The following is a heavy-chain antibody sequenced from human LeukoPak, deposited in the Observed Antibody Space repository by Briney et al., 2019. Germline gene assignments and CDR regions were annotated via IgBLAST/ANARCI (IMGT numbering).Heavy chain of an antibody. CDR3: TTHSVAVTGTHF. D-gene: IGHD6-19*01. CDR1: GFIFTNAW. V-gene: IGHV3-15*07. Sequence: GGSLRLSCVASGFIFTNAWMTWVRQSPGMGLEWVGRIKSNPTGGTSDYAAPVKGRFIISRDDSKNTLYLQMSSLKPEDAAMYYCTTHSVAVTGTHFWGQGALVTVSS. CDR2: IKSNPTGGTS. J-gene: IGHJ4*01.